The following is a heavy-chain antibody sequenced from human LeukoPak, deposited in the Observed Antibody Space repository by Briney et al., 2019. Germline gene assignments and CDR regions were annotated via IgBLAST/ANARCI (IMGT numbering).Heavy chain of an antibody. J-gene: IGHJ4*02. CDR1: GFTFDDYA. Sequence: PGRSLMLSCAASGFTFDDYAIHWVRQAPGKGIGWVSGISWNSGSIGNAGSVKGRFNISRDNAKNSQYLQMNSLRAEDTALYYCAKDTGRYIAAAGSHFDYWGQGTLVTVSS. CDR3: AKDTGRYIAAAGSHFDY. CDR2: ISWNSGSI. V-gene: IGHV3-9*01. D-gene: IGHD6-13*01.